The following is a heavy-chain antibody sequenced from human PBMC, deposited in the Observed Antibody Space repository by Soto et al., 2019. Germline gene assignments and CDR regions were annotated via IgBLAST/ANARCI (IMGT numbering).Heavy chain of an antibody. CDR2: ISWNSGSI. CDR3: AKDGRRYCSSTSCYQVED. CDR1: GITFDDYA. V-gene: IGHV3-9*01. D-gene: IGHD2-2*01. J-gene: IGHJ4*02. Sequence: GGSLRLSCAASGITFDDYAMHWVRQAPGKGLEGVSGISWNSGSIGTAESVKGRFTNSSDNAKNSLYLQMNSLRAEDTALYYCAKDGRRYCSSTSCYQVEDWGQGTLVTVSS.